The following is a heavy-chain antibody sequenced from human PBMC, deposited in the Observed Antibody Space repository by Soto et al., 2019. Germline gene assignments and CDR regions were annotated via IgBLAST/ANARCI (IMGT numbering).Heavy chain of an antibody. J-gene: IGHJ5*02. CDR3: AGMPYTSGLRFDP. CDR2: IYQSGVT. CDR1: GDSYSISTYS. Sequence: KASETLSLTCTLSGDSYSISTYSWCWIRQPPGKALQWIGFIYQSGVTSYNPSLASRVSISLDRSNNQCSLKLKSVTAADTAVYFCAGMPYTSGLRFDPWGPGTLGTVSS. V-gene: IGHV4-30-2*01. D-gene: IGHD6-19*01.